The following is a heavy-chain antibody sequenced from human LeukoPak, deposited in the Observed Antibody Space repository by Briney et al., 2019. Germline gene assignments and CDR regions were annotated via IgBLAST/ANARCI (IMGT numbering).Heavy chain of an antibody. CDR3: ARDLVPRYCSSTSCSVPNWFDP. J-gene: IGHJ5*02. CDR2: ISAYNGNT. D-gene: IGHD2-2*01. CDR1: GYTFTSYG. Sequence: ASVKVSCKASGYTFTSYGISWVRQAPGQGLEWMGWISAYNGNTNYAQKRQGRVTMTTDTSTSTAYMELRSLRSDDTAVYYCARDLVPRYCSSTSCSVPNWFDPWGQGTLVTVSS. V-gene: IGHV1-18*01.